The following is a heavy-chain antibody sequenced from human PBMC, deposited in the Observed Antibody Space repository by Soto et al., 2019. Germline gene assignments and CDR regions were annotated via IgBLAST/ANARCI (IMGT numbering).Heavy chain of an antibody. J-gene: IGHJ6*02. V-gene: IGHV3-7*01. CDR3: AGGNALDV. CDR1: TFPFSTYW. Sequence: GGSLRLSCAASTFPFSTYWMTWVRQAPGKGLEWVANIHRDEIEKYYMDSVKGRFTISRDNAKNSLYLQMTSLRAEDTAVYYCAGGNALDVWGQGATVTVSS. CDR2: IHRDEIEK.